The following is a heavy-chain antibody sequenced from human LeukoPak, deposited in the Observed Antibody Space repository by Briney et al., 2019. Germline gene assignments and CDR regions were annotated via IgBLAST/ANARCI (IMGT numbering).Heavy chain of an antibody. V-gene: IGHV4-59*12. D-gene: IGHD5-18*01. J-gene: IGHJ6*03. CDR2: IYHSEST. CDR1: GASISNYY. Sequence: SETLSLTCTVSGASISNYYWNWIRQAPGKGLEWIGYIYHSESTNYNPSLKSRVTISADTSKNQFSLKLSSVTAADTAVYYCAREKGYTYFYYYMDVWGKGSTVTVSS. CDR3: AREKGYTYFYYYMDV.